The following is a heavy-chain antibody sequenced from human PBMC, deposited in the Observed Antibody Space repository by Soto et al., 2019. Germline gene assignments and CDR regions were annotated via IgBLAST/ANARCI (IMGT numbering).Heavy chain of an antibody. CDR3: ARTNAYYDFWSGRLFDY. J-gene: IGHJ4*02. Sequence: SVKTSCKAPGYPLTSYYMHWVRQAPGQGLAWMGWVNANSGSKNYSQKFRGRVTMTSDTSISTAYMELSRLRSDDTAVYYCARTNAYYDFWSGRLFDYWGQGTLVTAPQ. D-gene: IGHD3-3*01. V-gene: IGHV1-2*02. CDR2: VNANSGSK. CDR1: GYPLTSYY.